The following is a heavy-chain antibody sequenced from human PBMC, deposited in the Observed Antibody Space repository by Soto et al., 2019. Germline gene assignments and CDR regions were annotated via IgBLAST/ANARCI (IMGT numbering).Heavy chain of an antibody. CDR2: INPNSGGT. CDR3: ARIIVGATGVFDY. V-gene: IGHV1-2*02. J-gene: IGHJ4*02. CDR1: GYTFTGYY. Sequence: QVQLVQSGAEVKKPGASLKVSCKASGYTFTGYYMHWVRQAPGQGLEWMGWINPNSGGTKYAQRFQGRGTMRRDTSISTAYRELNRLRSDDTAMYYCARIIVGATGVFDYWGQGSLVTVSS. D-gene: IGHD1-26*01.